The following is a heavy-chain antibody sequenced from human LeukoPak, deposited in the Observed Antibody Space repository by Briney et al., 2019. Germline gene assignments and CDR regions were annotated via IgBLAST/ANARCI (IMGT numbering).Heavy chain of an antibody. D-gene: IGHD3-10*01. CDR2: INHSGST. J-gene: IGHJ6*02. CDR3: ARERYYYGSGSYYGPYYYYGMDV. Sequence: SETLSLTCAVYGGSFSGYYWSWIRQPPGKGLEWIGEINHSGSTNYNPSLKSRVTILVDTSKNQFSLKLSSVTAADTAVYYCARERYYYGSGSYYGPYYYYGMDVWGQGTTVTVSS. V-gene: IGHV4-34*01. CDR1: GGSFSGYY.